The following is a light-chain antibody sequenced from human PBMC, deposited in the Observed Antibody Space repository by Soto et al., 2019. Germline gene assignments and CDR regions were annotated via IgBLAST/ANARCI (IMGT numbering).Light chain of an antibody. CDR3: QQGYNTFWT. CDR1: QSIDTY. V-gene: IGKV1-39*01. CDR2: AAT. J-gene: IGKJ1*01. Sequence: DIQMTQSPSSLSASVGDRVTITCRASQSIDTYLHWYQQKAGKAPKVLISAATKLQSGVPSRFSGSGSGTDFTLTISNLQPEDSATYYCQQGYNTFWTFGRGTKVELK.